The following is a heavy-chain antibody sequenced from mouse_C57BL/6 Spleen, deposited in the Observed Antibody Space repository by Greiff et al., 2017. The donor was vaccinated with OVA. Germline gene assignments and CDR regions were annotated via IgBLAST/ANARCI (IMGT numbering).Heavy chain of an antibody. CDR3: ARRALTTVVAEDWYFDV. D-gene: IGHD1-1*01. CDR1: GFSLSTSGMG. Sequence: VKLQQSGPGILQSSQTLSLTCSFSGFSLSTSGMGVSWIRQPSGKGLEWLAHIYWDDDKRYNPSLKSRLTISKDTSRNQVFLKITSVDTADTATYYCARRALTTVVAEDWYFDVWGTGTTVTVSS. CDR2: IYWDDDK. J-gene: IGHJ1*03. V-gene: IGHV8-12*01.